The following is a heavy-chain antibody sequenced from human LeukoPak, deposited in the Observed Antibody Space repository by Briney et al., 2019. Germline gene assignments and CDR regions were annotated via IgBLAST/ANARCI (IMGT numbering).Heavy chain of an antibody. CDR2: IKQDGSEK. D-gene: IGHD2-15*01. CDR3: ARYHGGYFAY. Sequence: GGSLRLSCAASGFTFSVFWMSWVRQAPGKGLEWVANIKQDGSEKYYVDSLKGRFTISRDNDNNSMYLQINSLRAEDTAVYYCARYHGGYFAYWGQGTLVTVSS. J-gene: IGHJ4*02. CDR1: GFTFSVFW. V-gene: IGHV3-7*01.